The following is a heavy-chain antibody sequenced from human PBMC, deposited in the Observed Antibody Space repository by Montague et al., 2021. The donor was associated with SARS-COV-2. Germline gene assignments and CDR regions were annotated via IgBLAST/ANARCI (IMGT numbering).Heavy chain of an antibody. CDR3: AREGTVPGPRGIYFDD. D-gene: IGHD1-1*01. Sequence: CAISGDSVSSNSAAWNWIRQSPSGGLEWLGRTYYRSKWYTDYAPSVKTRITITPDTSNSQFSLHLNSVTPGDTAVYYCAREGTVPGPRGIYFDDWGRGTLVTVSS. J-gene: IGHJ4*02. CDR1: GDSVSSNSAA. V-gene: IGHV6-1*01. CDR2: TYYRSKWYT.